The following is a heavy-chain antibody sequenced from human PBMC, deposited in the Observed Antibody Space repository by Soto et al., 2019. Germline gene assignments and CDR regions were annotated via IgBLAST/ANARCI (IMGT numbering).Heavy chain of an antibody. Sequence: PGGSLRLSCAASGFTFSSYAMSWVRQSPGKGLEWVSAIPGSGTSTYYAGSVKGRFTISRDNSKSTLYLQMNSLRVEDTAVYYCAKIGSSSSVSLPLVLLDYWGQGALVTVSS. J-gene: IGHJ4*02. CDR3: AKIGSSSSVSLPLVLLDY. CDR2: IPGSGTST. V-gene: IGHV3-23*01. CDR1: GFTFSSYA. D-gene: IGHD6-6*01.